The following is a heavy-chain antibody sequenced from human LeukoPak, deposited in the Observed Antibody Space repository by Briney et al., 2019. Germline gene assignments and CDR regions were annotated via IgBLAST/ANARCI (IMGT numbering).Heavy chain of an antibody. V-gene: IGHV3-30*02. CDR1: GFTFSSYG. CDR2: IRYDGSNK. J-gene: IGHJ5*02. D-gene: IGHD6-19*01. Sequence: GGSLRLSCAASGFTFSSYGMHWVRQAPGKGLEWVAFIRYDGSNKYYADSVKGRFTISRDNSKNTLYLQMNSLRAEDTAVYYCAKDAGQWLVRGGWFDPWGQGTLVTVSS. CDR3: AKDAGQWLVRGGWFDP.